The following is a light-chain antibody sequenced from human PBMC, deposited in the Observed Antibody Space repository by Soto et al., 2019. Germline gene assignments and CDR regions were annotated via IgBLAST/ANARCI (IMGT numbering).Light chain of an antibody. Sequence: QSVLTQPPSVSGAPGRRVTISCTGSSSNIGAGYDVHWYQQLPGTAPKLLIYGNSNRPSGVPDRFSGSKSGTSASLAITGLQAEDEADYYCQSYDSSLSGPWVVFGGGTKLTVL. V-gene: IGLV1-40*01. J-gene: IGLJ2*01. CDR3: QSYDSSLSGPWVV. CDR1: SSNIGAGYD. CDR2: GNS.